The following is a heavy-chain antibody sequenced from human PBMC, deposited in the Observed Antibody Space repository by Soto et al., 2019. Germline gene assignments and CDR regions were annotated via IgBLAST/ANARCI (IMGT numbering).Heavy chain of an antibody. V-gene: IGHV3-21*01. CDR1: GFTFSSYS. CDR2: ISSSSSYI. Sequence: EVQLVESGGGLVKPGGSLRLSCAASGFTFSSYSMNWVRQAPGKGLEWVSSISSSSSYIYYADSVKGRFTISRDNAKNSLYLQMNSLRAEDTAVYYCAREWDSGSYWGSAFDIWGQGTMVTVSS. D-gene: IGHD1-26*01. J-gene: IGHJ3*02. CDR3: AREWDSGSYWGSAFDI.